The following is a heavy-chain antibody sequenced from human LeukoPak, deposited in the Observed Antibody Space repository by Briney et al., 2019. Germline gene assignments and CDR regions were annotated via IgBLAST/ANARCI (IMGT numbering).Heavy chain of an antibody. CDR2: IYYSGST. CDR3: ARHDDDYGDSYYFDY. CDR1: GGSISSYY. V-gene: IGHV4-59*08. D-gene: IGHD4-17*01. Sequence: SETLSLTCTVSGGSISSYYWSWIRQPPGKGLEWIGYIYYSGSTNYNPSLKSRVTISVDTSKNQFSLKQSSVTAADTAVYYCARHDDDYGDSYYFDYWGQGTLVTVSS. J-gene: IGHJ4*02.